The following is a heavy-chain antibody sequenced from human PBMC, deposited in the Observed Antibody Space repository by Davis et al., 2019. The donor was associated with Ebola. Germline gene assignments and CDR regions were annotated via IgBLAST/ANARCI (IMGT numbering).Heavy chain of an antibody. D-gene: IGHD3-22*01. V-gene: IGHV3-7*01. J-gene: IGHJ6*02. CDR3: AKDWRYDSRLRKSYYYGMDV. CDR1: GFTFRSYA. CDR2: IKQDGSEK. Sequence: GGSLRLSCAASGFTFRSYAMSWVRQAPGKGLEWVANIKQDGSEKYYVDSVKGRFTISRDNSKNTVDLQMNSLRREDTAVYYCAKDWRYDSRLRKSYYYGMDVWGQGTTVTVSS.